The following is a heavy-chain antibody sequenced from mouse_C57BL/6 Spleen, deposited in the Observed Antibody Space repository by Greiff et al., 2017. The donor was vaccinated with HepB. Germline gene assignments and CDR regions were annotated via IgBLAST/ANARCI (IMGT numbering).Heavy chain of an antibody. V-gene: IGHV1-81*01. CDR2: IYPRSGNT. J-gene: IGHJ4*01. Sequence: VKLMESGAELARPGASVKLSCKASGYTFTSYGISWVKQRTGQGLEWIGEIYPRSGNTYYNEKFKGKATLTADKSSSTAYMELRSLTSEDSAVYFCERRALIYAMDYWGQGTSVTVSS. CDR1: GYTFTSYG. D-gene: IGHD3-1*01. CDR3: ERRALIYAMDY.